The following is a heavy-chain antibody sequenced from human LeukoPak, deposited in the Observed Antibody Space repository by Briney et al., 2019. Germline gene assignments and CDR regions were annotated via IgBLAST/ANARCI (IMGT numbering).Heavy chain of an antibody. CDR3: AERVLTPNCSGGSCYSARPDY. Sequence: GGSLRLSCAASGFTFSSYALSWVRQAPGKGLEWVSAISGSGGSTYYADSVKGRFTISRDNSKNTLYLQMNSPRAEDTAVYYCAERVLTPNCSGGSCYSARPDYWGQGTLVTVSS. CDR2: ISGSGGST. D-gene: IGHD2-15*01. CDR1: GFTFSSYA. V-gene: IGHV3-23*01. J-gene: IGHJ4*02.